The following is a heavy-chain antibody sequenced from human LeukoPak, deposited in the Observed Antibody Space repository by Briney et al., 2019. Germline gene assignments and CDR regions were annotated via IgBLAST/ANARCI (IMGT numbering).Heavy chain of an antibody. J-gene: IGHJ6*03. V-gene: IGHV3-48*01. Sequence: GGSLRLSCAASGFTFSSYSMNWVRQAPGKGLEWVSYISSSSSTIYYADSVKGRFTISRDNAKNSLYLQMNSLRAEDTAVYYCARVLPSRDLSYYYYYMDVWGKGTTVTVSS. CDR3: ARVLPSRDLSYYYYYMDV. CDR2: ISSSSSTI. D-gene: IGHD2-21*02. CDR1: GFTFSSYS.